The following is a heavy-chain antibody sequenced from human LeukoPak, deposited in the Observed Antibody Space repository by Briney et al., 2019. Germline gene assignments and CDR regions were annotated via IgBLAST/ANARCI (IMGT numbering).Heavy chain of an antibody. D-gene: IGHD2-2*01. V-gene: IGHV4-38-2*02. CDR3: ARHKGYCSSTSCYDFDY. CDR2: IYHSGST. CDR1: GYSINNGYY. J-gene: IGHJ4*02. Sequence: SETLSLTCTVSGYSINNGYYWGWIRQPPGKGLEWIGSIYHSGSTYYKPSLKSRVTISVDTSKNQFSLKLSSVTAADTAVYYCARHKGYCSSTSCYDFDYWGQGTLVTVSS.